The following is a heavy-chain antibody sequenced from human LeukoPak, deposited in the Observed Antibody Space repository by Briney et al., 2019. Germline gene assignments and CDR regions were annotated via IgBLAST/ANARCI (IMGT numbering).Heavy chain of an antibody. V-gene: IGHV1-18*01. J-gene: IGHJ4*02. D-gene: IGHD3-3*01. CDR3: ARARRFLEWMVYYFDY. Sequence: VSVKVSCKASGYTFTSYGISWVRQAPGQGLEWMGWISAYNGNTNYAQKLQGRVTMTTDTSTSTAYMELRSLRSDDTAVYYCARARRFLEWMVYYFDYWGQGTLVTVSS. CDR1: GYTFTSYG. CDR2: ISAYNGNT.